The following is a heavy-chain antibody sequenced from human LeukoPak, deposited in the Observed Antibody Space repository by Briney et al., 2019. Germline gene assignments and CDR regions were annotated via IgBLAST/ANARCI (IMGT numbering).Heavy chain of an antibody. CDR2: ISGSSSYI. CDR3: ARPPGYDSDY. V-gene: IGHV3-21*01. Sequence: GGSLRLSCAASGFTFSSYNMNWVRQAPGKGLEWVSSISGSSSYIYYADSVKGRFTISRDNAKNSLYLQMNSLRAEDTAVYYCARPPGYDSDYWGQGTLVTVSS. CDR1: GFTFSSYN. D-gene: IGHD5-12*01. J-gene: IGHJ4*02.